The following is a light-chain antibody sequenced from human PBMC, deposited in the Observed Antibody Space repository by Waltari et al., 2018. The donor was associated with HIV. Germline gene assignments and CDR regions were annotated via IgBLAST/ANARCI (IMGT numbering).Light chain of an antibody. Sequence: DIVMTQSPLSLPVTPGEPASISCRSSQSLLHSNGFNYLDWYLQKPGQSPQLLISLASNRASGVPGRFSGSGSGTDFTLKISRVEAEDVGVYYCMQALQTPRTFGQGTKVEIK. CDR1: QSLLHSNGFNY. CDR2: LAS. CDR3: MQALQTPRT. J-gene: IGKJ1*01. V-gene: IGKV2-28*01.